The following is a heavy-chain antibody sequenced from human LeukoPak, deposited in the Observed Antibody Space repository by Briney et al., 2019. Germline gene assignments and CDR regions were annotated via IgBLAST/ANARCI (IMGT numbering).Heavy chain of an antibody. CDR3: AREAGSFDY. J-gene: IGHJ4*02. V-gene: IGHV4-59*01. CDR1: GGSTSSYY. Sequence: PSETLSLTRTVSGGSTSSYYWSWIRQPPGKGLEWIGYIYYSGSTNYNPSLKSRVTISVDTSKNQFSLKLSSVTAADTAVYYCAREAGSFDYWGQGTLVTVSS. D-gene: IGHD3-10*01. CDR2: IYYSGST.